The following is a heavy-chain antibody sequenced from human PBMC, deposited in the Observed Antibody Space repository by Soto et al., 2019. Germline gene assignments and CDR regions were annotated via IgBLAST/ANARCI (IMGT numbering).Heavy chain of an antibody. CDR3: ARVLWNDVFQY. V-gene: IGHV4-30-2*01. J-gene: IGHJ1*01. CDR2: VHHTGST. D-gene: IGHD1-1*01. CDR1: GGSISSGGYS. Sequence: TLSLTCAVSGGSISSGGYSWTWIRQPPGKGLEWIGYVHHTGSTTYNPSLKTRVNISVDRPNNQFFLTLTSATAADSAIYYCARVLWNDVFQYWGRGTLVTVS.